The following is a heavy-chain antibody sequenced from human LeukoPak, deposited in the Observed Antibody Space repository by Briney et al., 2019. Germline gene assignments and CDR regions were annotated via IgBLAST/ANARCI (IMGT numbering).Heavy chain of an antibody. Sequence: PGGSLRLSCAASGFIVSSNYMSWVRQAPGKGLEWVSVIYSGGSTYYADSVKGRFTISRDSSKNTLFLHMNTLRAEDTAIYYCAKDRTVGASYWYFDLWGRGTLVTVSS. CDR1: GFIVSSNY. V-gene: IGHV3-53*01. D-gene: IGHD1-26*01. J-gene: IGHJ2*01. CDR2: IYSGGST. CDR3: AKDRTVGASYWYFDL.